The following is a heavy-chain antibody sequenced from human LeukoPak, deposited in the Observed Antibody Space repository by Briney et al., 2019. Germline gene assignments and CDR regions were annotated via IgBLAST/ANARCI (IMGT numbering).Heavy chain of an antibody. Sequence: GGSLRLSCAASGFTFSSYSMNWVRQAPGKGLEWVSYISSSSSTIYYADSVKGRFTISRDNAKNSLYLQMNSLRAEDTAVYYCAKDQVGAIFGVVVRNYYMDVWGKGTTVTVSS. J-gene: IGHJ6*03. D-gene: IGHD3-3*01. CDR2: ISSSSSTI. CDR1: GFTFSSYS. V-gene: IGHV3-48*04. CDR3: AKDQVGAIFGVVVRNYYMDV.